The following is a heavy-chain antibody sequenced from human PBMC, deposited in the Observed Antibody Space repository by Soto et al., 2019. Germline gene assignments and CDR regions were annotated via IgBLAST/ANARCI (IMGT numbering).Heavy chain of an antibody. CDR3: ARPSTSYGDYGWSLAY. J-gene: IGHJ4*02. Sequence: QVQLVQSGAEVKKPGASVKVSCKASGYPFGGYAIGLARQAPGQGLEWMGWVSAHTGDSSYAQKFQGRVTLTTETSTSTAYMELRGLRSDDTAVYYCARPSTSYGDYGWSLAYWGQGTLVTVSS. V-gene: IGHV1-18*01. D-gene: IGHD4-17*01. CDR2: VSAHTGDS. CDR1: GYPFGGYA.